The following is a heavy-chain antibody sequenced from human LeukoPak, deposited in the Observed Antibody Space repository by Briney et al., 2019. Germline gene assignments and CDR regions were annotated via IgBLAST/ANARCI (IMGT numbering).Heavy chain of an antibody. J-gene: IGHJ6*02. D-gene: IGHD2-2*01. CDR2: IISILGIA. CDR1: GGTFSSYT. Sequence: ASVNVSCTASGGTFSSYTISWVRQAPGQGLEWMGRIISILGIASYAQKFQGRVTVTADKSTSTPYMELSSLRSEDTAVYYCSGWCSSTSRYDRDYYYYGMDVWGQGTTVTVSS. V-gene: IGHV1-69*02. CDR3: SGWCSSTSRYDRDYYYYGMDV.